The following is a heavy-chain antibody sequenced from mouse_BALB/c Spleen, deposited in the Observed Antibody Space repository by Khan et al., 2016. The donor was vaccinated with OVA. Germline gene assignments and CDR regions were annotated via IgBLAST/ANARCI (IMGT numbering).Heavy chain of an antibody. J-gene: IGHJ4*01. Sequence: EVQLQESGAEFVKPGASVKLSCTASGFNIKDTYIHWVKQRPEQGLEWIGRIDPANDKTNYDPKFQGKATITADTSSNTAYLHLSSLTSEDTVVCYCTHSLLLYAMDYWGQGTSVTVSS. D-gene: IGHD1-2*01. CDR3: THSLLLYAMDY. V-gene: IGHV14-3*02. CDR2: IDPANDKT. CDR1: GFNIKDTY.